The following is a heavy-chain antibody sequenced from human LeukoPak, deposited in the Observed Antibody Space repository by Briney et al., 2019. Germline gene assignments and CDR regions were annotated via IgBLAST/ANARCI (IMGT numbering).Heavy chain of an antibody. CDR1: GFTFSSYG. CDR3: AKDRMYYDFWSGYSVDAFDT. CDR2: IRYDGSNK. Sequence: GGSLRLSCAASGFTFSSYGMHLVRQAPGKGLEWVAFIRYDGSNKYYADSVKGRFTISRDNSKNTLYLQMNSLRAEDTAVYYCAKDRMYYDFWSGYSVDAFDTWGQGTMVTVSS. V-gene: IGHV3-30*02. J-gene: IGHJ3*02. D-gene: IGHD3-3*01.